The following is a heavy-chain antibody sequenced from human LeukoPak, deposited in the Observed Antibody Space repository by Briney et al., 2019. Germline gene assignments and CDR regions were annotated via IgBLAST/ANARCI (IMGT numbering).Heavy chain of an antibody. Sequence: PGGSLRLSCAASGFTFGPHWMTWVRQAPGKGLEWVSTLSGSGITTYYADSVKGRFTISRDNSKNTLYLQMNTLRAEDSALYYCAKGIYSSGWSYFDYWGHGTLVTVSS. J-gene: IGHJ4*01. CDR3: AKGIYSSGWSYFDY. D-gene: IGHD6-19*01. CDR2: LSGSGITT. CDR1: GFTFGPHW. V-gene: IGHV3-23*01.